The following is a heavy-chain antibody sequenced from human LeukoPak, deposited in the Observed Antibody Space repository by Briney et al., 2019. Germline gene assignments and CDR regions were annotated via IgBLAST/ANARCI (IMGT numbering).Heavy chain of an antibody. J-gene: IGHJ6*03. Sequence: GGSLRLSCAASGFTFSSYGMSWVRQAPGKGLEWVVVISSDGSNKYYAESVKGRFTISRDNSKNTLYLQMNSLRAEDTAVYYCARADSVAGTEPYYYYYMDVWGKGTTVTISS. CDR1: GFTFSSYG. CDR2: ISSDGSNK. V-gene: IGHV3-30*03. D-gene: IGHD6-19*01. CDR3: ARADSVAGTEPYYYYYMDV.